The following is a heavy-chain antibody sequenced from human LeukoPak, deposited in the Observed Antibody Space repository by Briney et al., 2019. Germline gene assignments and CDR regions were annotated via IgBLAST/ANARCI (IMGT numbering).Heavy chain of an antibody. CDR1: GGPISSYY. CDR2: IYNSGIT. V-gene: IGHV4-4*09. CDR3: ARHGDVRYFDWLKDGFDY. J-gene: IGHJ4*02. Sequence: PSETLSLTCTVFGGPISSYYWSWIRKPPGKGLEWIGYIYNSGITHKNPSLKSRVTISGDTSKNQFSLKLSSVTAADTAVYYCARHGDVRYFDWLKDGFDYWGQGTLVTVSS. D-gene: IGHD3-9*01.